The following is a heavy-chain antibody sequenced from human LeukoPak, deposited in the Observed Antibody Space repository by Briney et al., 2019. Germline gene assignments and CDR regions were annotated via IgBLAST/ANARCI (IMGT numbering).Heavy chain of an antibody. CDR3: ARDSLPYDYVWGSYRFFDP. CDR2: ISSSGSTI. Sequence: GGSLRLSCAASGFTSSSYEINWVRQAPGKGLEWVSYISSSGSTIYYADSVKGRFTISRDNAKNSLYLQMNSLRAEDTAVYYCARDSLPYDYVWGSYRFFDPWGQGTLVTVSS. J-gene: IGHJ5*02. V-gene: IGHV3-48*03. D-gene: IGHD3-16*02. CDR1: GFTSSSYE.